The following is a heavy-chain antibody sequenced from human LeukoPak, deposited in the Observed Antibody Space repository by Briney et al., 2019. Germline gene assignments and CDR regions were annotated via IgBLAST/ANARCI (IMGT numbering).Heavy chain of an antibody. CDR3: ARSLEYFDWLLASWFDP. CDR2: INPNSGGT. D-gene: IGHD3-9*01. V-gene: IGHV1-2*02. J-gene: IGHJ5*02. CDR1: GYTFTGHY. Sequence: ASVKVSCKASGYTFTGHYMHWVRQSPGQGLEWMGWINPNSGGTNYAQKFQGRVTMTRDTSISTAYMELSRLRSDDTAVYYCARSLEYFDWLLASWFDPWGQGTLVTVSS.